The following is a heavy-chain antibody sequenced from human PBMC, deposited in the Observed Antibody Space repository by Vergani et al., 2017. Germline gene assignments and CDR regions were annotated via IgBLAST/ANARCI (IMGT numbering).Heavy chain of an antibody. CDR3: ARGAWYFDL. CDR2: IYHSGST. J-gene: IGHJ2*01. Sequence: QVQLQESGPGLVKPSETLSLTCAVSGYSISSGYYWGWLRQPPGQGLEWIGSIYHSGSTYYNPSLKIRVTISVDTSKNQFSLKLSSVTAADTAVYYCARGAWYFDLWGRGTLVTVSS. V-gene: IGHV4-38-2*01. CDR1: GYSISSGYY.